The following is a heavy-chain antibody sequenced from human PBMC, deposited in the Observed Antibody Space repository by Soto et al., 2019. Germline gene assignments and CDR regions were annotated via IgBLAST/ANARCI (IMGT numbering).Heavy chain of an antibody. J-gene: IGHJ6*02. Sequence: SETLSLTCAVYGGSFSGYYWSWIRQPPGKGLEWIGEINHSGSTNYNPSLKSRVTISVDTSKNQFSLKLSSVTAADTAVYYCARWPGSGSDSPRYYYYGMDVWGQGTTVTVSS. V-gene: IGHV4-34*01. D-gene: IGHD3-10*01. CDR2: INHSGST. CDR1: GGSFSGYY. CDR3: ARWPGSGSDSPRYYYYGMDV.